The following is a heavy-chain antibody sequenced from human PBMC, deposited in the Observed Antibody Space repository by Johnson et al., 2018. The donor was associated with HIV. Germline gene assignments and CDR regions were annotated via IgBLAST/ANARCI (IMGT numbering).Heavy chain of an antibody. D-gene: IGHD2-8*02. CDR3: AKDWDIVLERPYDFDI. CDR1: GFTFSSYD. Sequence: VQLVESGGGLVQPGGSLRLSCAASGFTFSSYDMHWVRQATGKSLEWVSAISCSGGSTYYADSVKGRFPISSDNSKNTLYLQMNSLRAEDTAVYYCAKDWDIVLERPYDFDIWGQGTMVTVSS. J-gene: IGHJ3*02. CDR2: ISCSGGST. V-gene: IGHV3-23*04.